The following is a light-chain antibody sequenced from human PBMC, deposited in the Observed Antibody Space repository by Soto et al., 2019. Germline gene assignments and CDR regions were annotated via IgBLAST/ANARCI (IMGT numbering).Light chain of an antibody. CDR1: QGVSSN. Sequence: EIVMTQSPGTLSASPGERATLSCRASQGVSSNLAWYQQKPGQAPRLLIYVASTRAAGIPARFSGSGSGTEFTLTISSLQSEDFAVYYCQQYNNWPPYTFGQGTKLEIK. J-gene: IGKJ2*01. CDR3: QQYNNWPPYT. V-gene: IGKV3-15*01. CDR2: VAS.